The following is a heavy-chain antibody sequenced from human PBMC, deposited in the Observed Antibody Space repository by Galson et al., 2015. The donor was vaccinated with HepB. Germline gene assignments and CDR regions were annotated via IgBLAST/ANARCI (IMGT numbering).Heavy chain of an antibody. CDR2: INAGNGNT. D-gene: IGHD3-3*01. Sequence: SVKVSCKASGYTFTSYAMHWVRQAPGQRLEWMGWINAGNGNTKYSQKFQGRVTITRDTSASTAYMELSSLRSEDTAVYYCARSGAWSGYYYWFDPWGQGTLVTVSS. V-gene: IGHV1-3*01. CDR1: GYTFTSYA. CDR3: ARSGAWSGYYYWFDP. J-gene: IGHJ5*02.